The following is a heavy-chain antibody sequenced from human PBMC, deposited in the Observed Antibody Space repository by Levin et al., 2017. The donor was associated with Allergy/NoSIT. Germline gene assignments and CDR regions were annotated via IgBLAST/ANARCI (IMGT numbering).Heavy chain of an antibody. J-gene: IGHJ6*02. Sequence: GGSLRLSCAASGFTFSSHAMHWVRQAPGKGLEWVAAISYDGNTKYYADSVKGRFTISRDNSKNTVNVHMNSLRTDDTAVYYCAKDDFSSTWFEGYNGMDVWGQGTTVTVSS. CDR3: AKDDFSSTWFEGYNGMDV. D-gene: IGHD2-2*01. CDR2: ISYDGNTK. CDR1: GFTFSSHA. V-gene: IGHV3-30*04.